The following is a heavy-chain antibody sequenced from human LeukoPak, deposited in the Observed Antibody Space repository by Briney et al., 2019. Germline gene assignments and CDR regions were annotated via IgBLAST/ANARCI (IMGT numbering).Heavy chain of an antibody. V-gene: IGHV4-59*01. Sequence: SETLSLTCTVCGGSISSYYWSWIRQPPGKGLEWIGYIYYSGSTNYNPSLKSRVTISVDTSKIQFSLKLSSVTAADTAVYYCARDDSDCSSTSCYSLWGQGTLVTVSS. CDR2: IYYSGST. CDR1: GGSISSYY. CDR3: ARDDSDCSSTSCYSL. D-gene: IGHD2-2*02. J-gene: IGHJ4*02.